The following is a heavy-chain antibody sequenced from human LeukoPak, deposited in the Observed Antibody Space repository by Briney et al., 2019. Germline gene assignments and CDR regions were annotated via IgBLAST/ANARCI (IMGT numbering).Heavy chain of an antibody. CDR3: ARRFRD. CDR2: IRDDGTLK. J-gene: IGHJ4*02. Sequence: GGSLRLSCVGSGLTFSGFEMNWVRQAPGKGLEWVSYIRDDGTLKTYGDSVKGRFTISRDNAKNSLYLQMNSLRAEDTAIYYCARRFRDWGQGTLVTVSP. D-gene: IGHD5-24*01. CDR1: GLTFSGFE. V-gene: IGHV3-48*03.